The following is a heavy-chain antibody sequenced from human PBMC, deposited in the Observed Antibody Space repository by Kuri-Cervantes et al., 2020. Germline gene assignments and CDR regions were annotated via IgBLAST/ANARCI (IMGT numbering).Heavy chain of an antibody. J-gene: IGHJ6*03. CDR2: ISSSSSYI. D-gene: IGHD1-14*01. CDR3: TTSYLLTRDYYYYMDV. V-gene: IGHV3-21*01. CDR1: GFTFSSYS. Sequence: GGSLRLSCAASGFTFSSYSMNWVRQAPGKGLEWVSSISSSSSYIYYADSVKGRFTISRDNAKNSLYLQMNSLRAEDTAVYYCTTSYLLTRDYYYYMDVWGKGTTVTVSS.